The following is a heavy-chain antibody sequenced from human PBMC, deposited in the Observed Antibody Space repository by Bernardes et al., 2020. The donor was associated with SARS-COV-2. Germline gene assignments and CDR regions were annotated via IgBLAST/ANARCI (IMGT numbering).Heavy chain of an antibody. J-gene: IGHJ6*03. CDR1: GGSISSYY. CDR3: ARSLGSGWAYYYYYMDV. V-gene: IGHV4-4*07. CDR2: IYTSGST. D-gene: IGHD6-19*01. Sequence: SETLSLTCTVSGGSISSYYLSWIRQPAGKGLEWIGRIYTSGSTNYNPSLKSRVTMSVDTSKNQFSLNLSSVTAADTAVYYCARSLGSGWAYYYYYMDVWGKGSTVTGSS.